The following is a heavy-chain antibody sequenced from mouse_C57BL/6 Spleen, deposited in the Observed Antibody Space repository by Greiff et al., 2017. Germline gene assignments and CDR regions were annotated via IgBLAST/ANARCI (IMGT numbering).Heavy chain of an antibody. CDR1: GYAFSSSW. D-gene: IGHD1-1*01. J-gene: IGHJ1*03. CDR3: ARNYGSSEGYFDV. V-gene: IGHV1-82*01. CDR2: IYPGDGDT. Sequence: VQLQQSGPELVKPGASVKISCKASGYAFSSSWVNWVKQRPGKGLEWIGRIYPGDGDTNYNGKFKGKATLTADKSSSTAYMQLSSLTSEDSAVYFCARNYGSSEGYFDVWGTGTTVTVSS.